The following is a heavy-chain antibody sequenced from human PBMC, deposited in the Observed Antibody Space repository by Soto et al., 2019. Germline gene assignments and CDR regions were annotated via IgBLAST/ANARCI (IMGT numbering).Heavy chain of an antibody. CDR3: ARITFSYYDSSGYPASHFDY. D-gene: IGHD3-22*01. V-gene: IGHV1-2*02. Sequence: GASVKVSCKASGYTFTGYYMHWVRQAPGQGLEWMGWINPNSGGTNYAQKFQGRVTMTRDTSISTAYMELSRLRSDDTAVYYCARITFSYYDSSGYPASHFDYWGQGTLVTVSS. J-gene: IGHJ4*02. CDR2: INPNSGGT. CDR1: GYTFTGYY.